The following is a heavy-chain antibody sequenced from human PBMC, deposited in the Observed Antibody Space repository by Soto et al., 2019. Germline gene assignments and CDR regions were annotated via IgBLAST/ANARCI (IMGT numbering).Heavy chain of an antibody. CDR1: GGTFSNYP. D-gene: IGHD3-10*01. CDR3: ARLRGDS. V-gene: IGHV1-69*01. CDR2: IIPLYDTS. Sequence: QVQLVPSGAEVKRPGSSVKVSCKASGGTFSNYPISWVRQAPGQGLEWMGGIIPLYDTSNYAQKFQGRLTITADESTTTTYMELSSLGSEDTAVYYCARLRGDSWGQGTLVTVSS. J-gene: IGHJ4*02.